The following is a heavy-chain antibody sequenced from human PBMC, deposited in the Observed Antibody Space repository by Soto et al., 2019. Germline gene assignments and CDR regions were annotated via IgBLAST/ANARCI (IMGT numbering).Heavy chain of an antibody. Sequence: GSLRLSCAASGFTFSSYTMNWVRQAPGKGLEWVSHIGTYSYYADSVKGRFTISRDNAKNSLYLQMNGLRVEDTAVYRCTRDTFDFWRGPSFFSFWGQGTLVTGSS. V-gene: IGHV3-48*01. CDR1: GFTFSSYT. D-gene: IGHD3-3*01. CDR3: TRDTFDFWRGPSFFSF. J-gene: IGHJ4*02. CDR2: IGTYS.